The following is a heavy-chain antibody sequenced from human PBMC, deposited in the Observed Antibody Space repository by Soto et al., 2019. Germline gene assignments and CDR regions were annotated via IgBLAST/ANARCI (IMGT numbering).Heavy chain of an antibody. Sequence: QVQLQQWGAGLLKPSETLSLTCAVYGGSFSGYYWSWIRQPPGKGLEWIGEINHSGSTNYNPSLKSRVTTSVDTSTNPFSLKLSSVTGADTALYYWSRFGGRVTTTFSEYYYHFGMYVWGQGTTVTVSS. V-gene: IGHV4-34*01. J-gene: IGHJ6*02. D-gene: IGHD4-17*01. CDR3: SRFGGRVTTTFSEYYYHFGMYV. CDR2: INHSGST. CDR1: GGSFSGYY.